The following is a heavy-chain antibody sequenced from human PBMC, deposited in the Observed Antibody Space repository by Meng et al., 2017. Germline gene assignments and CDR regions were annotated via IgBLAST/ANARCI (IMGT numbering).Heavy chain of an antibody. CDR3: ARGNYDYVWGSYRKFDY. Sequence: GSLRLSCAASGFTFSSYEMNWVRQAPGKGLEWVSYISSSGSTIYYADSVKGRFTISRDNAKNSLYLQMNSLRAEDTAVHYCARGNYDYVWGSYRKFDYWGQGTQVTVSS. J-gene: IGHJ4*02. CDR2: ISSSGSTI. V-gene: IGHV3-48*03. D-gene: IGHD3-16*02. CDR1: GFTFSSYE.